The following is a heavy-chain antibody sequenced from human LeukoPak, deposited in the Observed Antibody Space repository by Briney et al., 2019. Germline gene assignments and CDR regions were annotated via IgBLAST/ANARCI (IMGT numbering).Heavy chain of an antibody. D-gene: IGHD2-15*01. Sequence: PSETLSLTCTVSGGSISSYYWSWIRQPPGKGLEWIGYIYYSGSTNYNPSLKSRDTISVDTSKNQFSLKLSSVTAADTAVYYCARLLNAPLRGAFDIWGQGTMVTVSS. CDR1: GGSISSYY. V-gene: IGHV4-59*01. CDR3: ARLLNAPLRGAFDI. CDR2: IYYSGST. J-gene: IGHJ3*02.